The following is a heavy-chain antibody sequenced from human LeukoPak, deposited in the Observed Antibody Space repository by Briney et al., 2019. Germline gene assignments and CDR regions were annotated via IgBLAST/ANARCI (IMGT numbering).Heavy chain of an antibody. CDR1: GFTFINAW. Sequence: GGSLTLSCAASGFTFINAWKSWVRKAPGKGLERVGRIKSKTDGGTTDYAAPVKGRFTISRDDSKNTLYLEMNSLKTEDTAVYYCTTVNIGGAGSNAHLDNWGQGTLVTVSS. V-gene: IGHV3-15*01. CDR2: IKSKTDGGTT. J-gene: IGHJ4*02. D-gene: IGHD6-13*01. CDR3: TTVNIGGAGSNAHLDN.